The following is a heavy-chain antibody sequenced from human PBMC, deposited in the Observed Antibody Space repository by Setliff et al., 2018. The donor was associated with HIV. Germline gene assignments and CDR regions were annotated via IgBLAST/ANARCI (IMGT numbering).Heavy chain of an antibody. Sequence: GESLKISCKGSGYTFTNSRIGWVRQMPGTGLEWMGIINPGDSDPKYSPTFQGQVTISADKSTSTAYLQLSNLKASDSAIYYCVRHRSAVAGTRIGYCYYMDVWGKGTTVTVSS. CDR2: INPGDSDP. CDR1: GYTFTNSR. CDR3: VRHRSAVAGTRIGYCYYMDV. J-gene: IGHJ6*03. D-gene: IGHD6-19*01. V-gene: IGHV5-51*01.